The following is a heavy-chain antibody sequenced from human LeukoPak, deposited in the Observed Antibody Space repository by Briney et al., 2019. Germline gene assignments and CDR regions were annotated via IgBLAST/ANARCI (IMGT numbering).Heavy chain of an antibody. D-gene: IGHD6-6*01. CDR2: IYSIGNT. CDR1: GGSISSSFYF. J-gene: IGHJ4*02. CDR3: AALNIATRPWCFDY. Sequence: SETLSLTCTVSGGSISSSFYFWSWIRQPPGKGLQWIGYIYSIGNTNYNPSLKSRVTISVDTSKNQFSLKLSSVTAADTAVYYCAALNIATRPWCFDYWGQGTLVTVSS. V-gene: IGHV4-61*01.